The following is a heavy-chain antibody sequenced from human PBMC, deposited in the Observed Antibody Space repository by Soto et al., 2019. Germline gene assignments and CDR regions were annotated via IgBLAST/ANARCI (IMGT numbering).Heavy chain of an antibody. CDR1: GFTLSMSA. V-gene: IGHV3-23*01. CDR3: ARESEDLTSNFDY. CDR2: ISGSGDRT. J-gene: IGHJ4*02. Sequence: GGSLRLSCASSGFTLSMSAVNWVRQAPGKGLEWVSYISGSGDRTYYADSVKGRFTISRDRSKNTVSLQMDSLRAEDTAVYYCARESEDLTSNFDYWGQGTLVTVSS.